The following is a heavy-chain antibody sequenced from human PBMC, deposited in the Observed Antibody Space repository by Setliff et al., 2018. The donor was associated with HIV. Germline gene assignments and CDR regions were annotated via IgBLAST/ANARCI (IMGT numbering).Heavy chain of an antibody. CDR1: EFTFSSYW. Sequence: GGSLRLSCAASEFTFSSYWMSWVRQAPGKGLEWVANIKQDGSEKYYVDSVRGRFTISRDNAKNSLYLQINSLRAEDTAVYYCARATQLRSGVVDPAAKYFYYYMDVWGKGTTVTVSS. CDR3: ARATQLRSGVVDPAAKYFYYYMDV. CDR2: IKQDGSEK. D-gene: IGHD2-2*01. J-gene: IGHJ6*03. V-gene: IGHV3-7*01.